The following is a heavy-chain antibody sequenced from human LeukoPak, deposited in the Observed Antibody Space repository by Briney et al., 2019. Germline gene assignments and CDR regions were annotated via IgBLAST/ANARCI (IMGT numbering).Heavy chain of an antibody. D-gene: IGHD3-22*01. J-gene: IGHJ3*02. Sequence: SETLSLTCTVSGGSISSSSYYWGWIRQPPGKGLEWIGSIYYSGSTYYNPSIKSRVTISVDTSKNQFSLKLSSVTAADTAVYYCARDYDSSGYSDAFDIWGQGTMVTVSS. CDR3: ARDYDSSGYSDAFDI. CDR1: GGSISSSSYY. CDR2: IYYSGST. V-gene: IGHV4-39*02.